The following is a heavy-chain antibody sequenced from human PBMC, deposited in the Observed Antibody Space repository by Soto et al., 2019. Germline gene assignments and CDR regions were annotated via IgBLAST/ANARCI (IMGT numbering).Heavy chain of an antibody. CDR2: AYSSGST. CDR1: GGSISSSSYW. CDR3: ANGLGPTTRLDY. V-gene: IGHV4-39*01. J-gene: IGHJ4*02. D-gene: IGHD6-19*01. Sequence: PSETLSLTCTVSGGSISSSSYWWGWIRQSPSMGLDWIGSAYSSGSTYYSPSLKSRVTISLDTSKNQFSLKMTSVTAADTAVYYCANGLGPTTRLDYWGQGTLVTVSS.